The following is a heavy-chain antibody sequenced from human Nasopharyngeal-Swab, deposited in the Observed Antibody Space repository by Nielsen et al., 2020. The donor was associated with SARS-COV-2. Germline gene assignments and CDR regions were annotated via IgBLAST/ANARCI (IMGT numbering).Heavy chain of an antibody. Sequence: WVRRAPGQGLEWMGGIIPIFGTANYAQKFQGRVTITADKSTSTTYMELSSLRSEDTAVYYCARSGDSNYRRPPYYYYYMDVWGKGTTVTVSS. CDR2: IIPIFGTA. J-gene: IGHJ6*03. D-gene: IGHD6-13*01. V-gene: IGHV1-69*06. CDR3: ARSGDSNYRRPPYYYYYMDV.